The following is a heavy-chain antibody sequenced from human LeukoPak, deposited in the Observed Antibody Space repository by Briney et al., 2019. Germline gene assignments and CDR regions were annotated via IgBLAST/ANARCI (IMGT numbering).Heavy chain of an antibody. CDR3: AKNFPWTQFPDYYGFDV. V-gene: IGHV3-30*18. CDR2: ISYDGSNK. D-gene: IGHD5-18*01. J-gene: IGHJ6*02. CDR1: GCTFSSYG. Sequence: GRSLRLSCAASGCTFSSYGRHWVRQTPGKGLEWVGDISYDGSNKYYADSVKGLFTITRNNSKTTLYLQMNSLRPEDKAVSYYAKNFPWTQFPDYYGFDVWGQGTTVTVSS.